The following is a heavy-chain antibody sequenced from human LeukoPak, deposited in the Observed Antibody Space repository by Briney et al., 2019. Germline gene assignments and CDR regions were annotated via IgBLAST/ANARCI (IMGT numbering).Heavy chain of an antibody. D-gene: IGHD6-19*01. CDR2: ISDSGAGT. CDR1: GFTFSTYD. V-gene: IGHV3-23*01. CDR3: ARAPTVADIWALDY. J-gene: IGHJ4*02. Sequence: PGRSLRLSCAASGFTFSTYDMTWVRQAPGKGLEWVSGISDSGAGTYYAGSVKGRFTISRDNSKHTLYLQMNSLRAEDTAVYYCARAPTVADIWALDYWGQGTLVTVSS.